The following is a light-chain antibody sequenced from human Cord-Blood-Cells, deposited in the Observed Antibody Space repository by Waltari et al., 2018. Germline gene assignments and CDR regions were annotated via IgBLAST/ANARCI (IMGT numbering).Light chain of an antibody. CDR2: EVS. CDR3: CSYSGSSTWV. J-gene: IGLJ3*02. CDR1: SSDVGSYNL. V-gene: IGLV2-23*02. Sequence: QSALTQPASVYGSPGQSITISCTGTSSDVGSYNLVSWYQQHPGKAPKRMIYEVSKRPYGVSKRFSASKSGNTATLTIAGLHGEDEADYYCCSYSGSSTWVFGGGTKLTVL.